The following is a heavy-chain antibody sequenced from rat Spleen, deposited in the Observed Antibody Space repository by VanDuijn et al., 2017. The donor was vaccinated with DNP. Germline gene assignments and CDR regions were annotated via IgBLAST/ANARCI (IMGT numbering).Heavy chain of an antibody. V-gene: IGHV5-7*01. CDR1: GITFSDHN. CDR2: IPYDGSDT. J-gene: IGHJ2*01. CDR3: ARGPNYGGYADYFDY. D-gene: IGHD1-11*01. Sequence: EVQLVESGGGLVQPGRSLKLSCAVSGITFSDHNMAWVRQAPKKGPEWVATIPYDGSDTYYRDSVTGRFTISKDNAQSTLYLQMSKLGSEDTAIYYCARGPNYGGYADYFDYWGQGVMVTVSS.